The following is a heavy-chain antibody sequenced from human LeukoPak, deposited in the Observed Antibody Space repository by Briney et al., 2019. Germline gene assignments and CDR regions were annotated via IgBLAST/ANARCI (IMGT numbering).Heavy chain of an antibody. V-gene: IGHV3-23*01. Sequence: GGSLRLSCAASGFTFSSYAMSWVRQAPGKGLEWVSAISGSGGSTYYADSVKGRFTISRDNSKNTLYLQMNSLRAEDTAVYYRAKGDGSGSYRLFDYWGQGTLVTVSS. CDR1: GFTFSSYA. CDR3: AKGDGSGSYRLFDY. CDR2: ISGSGGST. D-gene: IGHD3-10*01. J-gene: IGHJ4*02.